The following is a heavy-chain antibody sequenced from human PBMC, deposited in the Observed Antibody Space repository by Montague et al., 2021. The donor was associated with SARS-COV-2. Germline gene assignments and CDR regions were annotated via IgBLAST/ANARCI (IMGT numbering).Heavy chain of an antibody. V-gene: IGHV3-23*01. CDR2: VSGTGATT. CDR3: ARAGYMSSWFAS. D-gene: IGHD2-2*02. Sequence: SLRLSCAASGFTLGTYVMTWVRQAPGKGLEWVSGVSGTGATTYYADSVRGRFTMSRDTSKNTLYLQLNSLTVDDTGLYFCARAGYMSSWFASWGQGTLVTVSP. J-gene: IGHJ5*01. CDR1: GFTLGTYV.